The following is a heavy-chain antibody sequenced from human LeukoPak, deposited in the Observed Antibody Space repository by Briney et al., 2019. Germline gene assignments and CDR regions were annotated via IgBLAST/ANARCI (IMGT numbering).Heavy chain of an antibody. J-gene: IGHJ4*02. CDR2: INDSGST. Sequence: SETLSLTCAVYGGSFGGYYWSWTRQSPGKGLEWIGEINDSGSTNYNPSLKSRVTMSIDTSKKQFSLKLTSVTAADSAVYYCARNSAYSTPSGINCWGQGTLVTVSS. CDR1: GGSFGGYY. D-gene: IGHD2-2*01. CDR3: ARNSAYSTPSGINC. V-gene: IGHV4-34*01.